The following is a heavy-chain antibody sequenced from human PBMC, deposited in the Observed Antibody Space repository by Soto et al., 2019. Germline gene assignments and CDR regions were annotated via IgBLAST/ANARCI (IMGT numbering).Heavy chain of an antibody. Sequence: SLRLSCAPSGFSSSSYAMHWVRQAPGKGLEWVAVISYDGSDKYYADSVKGRFTISRDSSKNTLSLQMNSLRPEDTAVYYCAKEVRPLRWDFTETWGQGTGVTVSS. D-gene: IGHD1-26*01. CDR1: GFSSSSYA. CDR3: AKEVRPLRWDFTET. CDR2: ISYDGSDK. V-gene: IGHV3-30*18. J-gene: IGHJ4*02.